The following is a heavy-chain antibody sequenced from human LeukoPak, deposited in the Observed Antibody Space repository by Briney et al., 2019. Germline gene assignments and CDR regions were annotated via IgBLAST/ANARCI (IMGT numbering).Heavy chain of an antibody. Sequence: GGSLRLSCAASGFTFSSYWMSWVRQAPGKGLEWVANIKQDGGEKYYVDSVKGRFTISRDNAKNSLYLQMNSLRAEDTAVYYCARDHSGWSLGGGYYFDYWGQGTLVTVSS. CDR3: ARDHSGWSLGGGYYFDY. CDR1: GFTFSSYW. J-gene: IGHJ4*02. V-gene: IGHV3-7*01. CDR2: IKQDGGEK. D-gene: IGHD6-19*01.